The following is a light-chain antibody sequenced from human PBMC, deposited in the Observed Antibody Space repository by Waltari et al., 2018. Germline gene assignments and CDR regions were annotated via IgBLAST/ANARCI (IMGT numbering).Light chain of an antibody. V-gene: IGLV1-40*01. CDR2: ANH. J-gene: IGLJ3*02. CDR1: SSALGAGHG. Sequence: QSVLTQPPSVSGAPGQRVTISCTGTSSALGAGHGVHWYQQLPGAAPTLVLYANHNRPSGVPDRFSASKSGISASLAISGLQAEDEADYYCQSYDTTLGVSGSGVFGGGTKLTVL. CDR3: QSYDTTLGVSGSGV.